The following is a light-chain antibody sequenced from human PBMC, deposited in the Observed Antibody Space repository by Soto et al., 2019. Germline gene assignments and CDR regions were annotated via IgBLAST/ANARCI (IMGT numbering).Light chain of an antibody. V-gene: IGLV2-14*01. J-gene: IGLJ3*02. CDR2: DVR. Sequence: QSALTQPASVSGSPGQWITISFTGTSSDVGGYNYVSWYQQHPGKAPKLMIYDVRNRPSGVSNRFSGSKSGNTASLTISGLQAEDEADYYCSSYTSSSTLVFGGGTQLTVL. CDR3: SSYTSSSTLV. CDR1: SSDVGGYNY.